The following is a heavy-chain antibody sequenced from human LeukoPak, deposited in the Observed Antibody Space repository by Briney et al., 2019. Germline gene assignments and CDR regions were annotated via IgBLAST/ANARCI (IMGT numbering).Heavy chain of an antibody. D-gene: IGHD3-22*01. J-gene: IGHJ4*02. V-gene: IGHV3-7*01. CDR3: ARDYPYGRSGPSVDRFDY. CDR2: IKQDGSEK. CDR1: GFTLSSYW. Sequence: GGSLRLSCAASGFTLSSYWMSWVRQAPGKGLEWVADIKQDGSEKFYVDSVEGRFTISRDNAKNSLYLQMNSPRAEDTAVYYCARDYPYGRSGPSVDRFDYWGQGTLVTVSS.